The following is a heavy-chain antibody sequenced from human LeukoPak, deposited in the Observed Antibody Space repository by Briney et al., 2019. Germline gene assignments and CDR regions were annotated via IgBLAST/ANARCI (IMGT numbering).Heavy chain of an antibody. V-gene: IGHV4-4*02. Sequence: SGTLSLTCAVSGDSITSTHWWSWVRQPPGKGLEWIGQIYKSGTTNYTPSLKSRVTMSVGKSKNQFSLKVTSVTAADTAVYYCAREYDGRGYFDYWGQGTLVTVSS. J-gene: IGHJ4*02. D-gene: IGHD1-26*01. CDR2: IYKSGTT. CDR3: AREYDGRGYFDY. CDR1: GDSITSTHW.